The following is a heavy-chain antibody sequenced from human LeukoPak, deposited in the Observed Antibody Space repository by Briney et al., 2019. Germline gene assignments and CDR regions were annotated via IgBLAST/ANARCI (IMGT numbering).Heavy chain of an antibody. CDR1: GFTVSSNY. Sequence: QPGGSLRLSCAASGFTVSSNYMSWVRQAPGKGLEWVSAISGSGGSTYYADSVKGRFTISRDNSKNTLYLQMNSLRAEDTAVYYCAKDPSSSWYYYYGMDVWGQGTTVTVSS. D-gene: IGHD6-13*01. J-gene: IGHJ6*02. CDR3: AKDPSSSWYYYYGMDV. CDR2: ISGSGGST. V-gene: IGHV3-23*01.